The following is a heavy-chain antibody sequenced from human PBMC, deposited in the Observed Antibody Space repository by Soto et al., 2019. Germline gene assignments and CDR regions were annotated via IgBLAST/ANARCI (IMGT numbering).Heavy chain of an antibody. CDR2: INSDGSST. Sequence: GGSLRLSCAASGFTFSSYWMHWVRQAPGKGLVWVSRINSDGSSTGYADSVKGRFTISRDNAKNTLYLQMNSLRAEDTAVYYCAADPNSSGWEYYFDYWGQGTLVTVSS. D-gene: IGHD6-19*01. J-gene: IGHJ4*02. CDR1: GFTFSSYW. CDR3: AADPNSSGWEYYFDY. V-gene: IGHV3-74*01.